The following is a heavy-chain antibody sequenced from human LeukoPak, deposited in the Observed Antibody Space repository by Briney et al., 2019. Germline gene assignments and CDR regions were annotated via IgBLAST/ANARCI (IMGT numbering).Heavy chain of an antibody. V-gene: IGHV3-23*01. CDR2: ISGSGGST. CDR1: GFTFSSYA. Sequence: PGGSLRLSCAASGFTFSSYAMSWVRQAPGKGLEWVSAISGSGGSTYYADSVKGRFTISRDNSKNTLYLQMNSLRAEDTAVYYCGREWGSSWYRDYFGYWGQGTLVTVSS. J-gene: IGHJ4*02. CDR3: GREWGSSWYRDYFGY. D-gene: IGHD6-13*01.